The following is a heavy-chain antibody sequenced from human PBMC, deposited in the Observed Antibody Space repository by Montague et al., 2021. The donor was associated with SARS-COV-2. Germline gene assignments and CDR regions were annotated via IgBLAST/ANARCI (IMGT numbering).Heavy chain of an antibody. V-gene: IGHV3-23*03. D-gene: IGHD3-3*01. Sequence: SLRLSCAASGFAFSSYAMTWVRQAPGKGLEWVSVIYSGGSSTYYADSVKGRFTISRDNSKNTLYLQMNSLRAEDTAVYYCAKDARYDFWSAYYLDYWGQGTLVTVSS. CDR2: IYSGGSST. CDR3: AKDARYDFWSAYYLDY. J-gene: IGHJ4*02. CDR1: GFAFSSYA.